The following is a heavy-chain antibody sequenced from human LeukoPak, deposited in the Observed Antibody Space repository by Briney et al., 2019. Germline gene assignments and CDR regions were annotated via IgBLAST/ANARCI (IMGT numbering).Heavy chain of an antibody. V-gene: IGHV5-51*01. CDR3: ARSTSSGFDAFDI. Sequence: GESLKISCKGSGYSFTSYWIGWVRQMPGKGLEWMGIIDPGDSDTRYSPSFQGQVTISADKSISTAYLQWSSLKASDTAMYYCARSTSSGFDAFDIWGQGTMVTVSS. CDR1: GYSFTSYW. D-gene: IGHD6-25*01. J-gene: IGHJ3*02. CDR2: IDPGDSDT.